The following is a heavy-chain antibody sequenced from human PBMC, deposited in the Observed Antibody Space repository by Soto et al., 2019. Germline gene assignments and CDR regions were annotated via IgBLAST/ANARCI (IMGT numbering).Heavy chain of an antibody. V-gene: IGHV3-48*03. J-gene: IGHJ4*02. CDR1: GFTLSSYE. CDR2: ISSSGSTI. D-gene: IGHD3-22*01. Sequence: PGGSLRLSCSASGFTLSSYEMNWVRQAPGKGLEWVSYISSSGSTIYYADSVKGRFTISRDNAKNSLYLQMNSLRAEDTAVYYCARDGFYYDSTDSNPGNFDYWGQGTLVTVSS. CDR3: ARDGFYYDSTDSNPGNFDY.